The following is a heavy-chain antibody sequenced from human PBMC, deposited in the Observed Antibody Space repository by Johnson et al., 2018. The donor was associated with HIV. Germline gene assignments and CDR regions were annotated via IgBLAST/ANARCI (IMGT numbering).Heavy chain of an antibody. Sequence: VQLVESGGGLVKPGGSLRLSCAASGFTFSNAWMSWVRQAPGKGLEWVGRIQSKTDGGTTDYAAPVKGRFTISRDDSKNTLYLQMNSLKTEDTAVYYCTTGLPGATYDAFDIWGQGTMVTVSS. CDR2: IQSKTDGGTT. J-gene: IGHJ3*02. V-gene: IGHV3-15*01. CDR1: GFTFSNAW. D-gene: IGHD5-12*01. CDR3: TTGLPGATYDAFDI.